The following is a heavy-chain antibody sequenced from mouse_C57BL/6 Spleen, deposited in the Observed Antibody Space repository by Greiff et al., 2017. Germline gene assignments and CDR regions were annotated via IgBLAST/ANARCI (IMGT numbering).Heavy chain of an antibody. Sequence: DVKLVESGGGLVKPGGSLKLSCAASGFTFSDYGMHWVRQAPEKGLEWVAYISSGSSTIYYADTVKGRFTISRDNAKNTLFLQMTSLRSEDTAMYYCARGTIYYDYDSYYAMDYWGQGTSVTVSS. D-gene: IGHD2-4*01. CDR3: ARGTIYYDYDSYYAMDY. J-gene: IGHJ4*01. V-gene: IGHV5-17*01. CDR2: ISSGSSTI. CDR1: GFTFSDYG.